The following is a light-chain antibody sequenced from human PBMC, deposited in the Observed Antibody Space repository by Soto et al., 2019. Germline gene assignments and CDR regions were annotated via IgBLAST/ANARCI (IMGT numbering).Light chain of an antibody. J-gene: IGKJ1*01. Sequence: EIVLTQSPGTLSLSPGERDTLSCRASQTIVNNYVAWYQQRPGQAPRLLIFDASNRATGIPDRFSGSGSGTDFTLTISRLEPEDFAVYYCQQCAFSPRTFGQGTRVEI. V-gene: IGKV3-20*01. CDR2: DAS. CDR3: QQCAFSPRT. CDR1: QTIVNNY.